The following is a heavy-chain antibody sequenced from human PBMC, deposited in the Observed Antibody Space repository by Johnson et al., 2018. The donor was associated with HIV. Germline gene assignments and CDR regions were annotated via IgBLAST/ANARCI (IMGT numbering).Heavy chain of an antibody. CDR2: IRYDGSNK. V-gene: IGHV3-30*02. Sequence: QVQLVESGGGVVQPGRSLRLSCAASGFTFSSYGMHWVRQAPGKGLEWVAFIRYDGSNKYYADSVKGRFTLSRDNSKNTLDMQMNSLTIEDTAVFYCAKTRMGGILDAFDLWGQGTMVIVS. CDR3: AKTRMGGILDAFDL. J-gene: IGHJ3*01. D-gene: IGHD3-10*01. CDR1: GFTFSSYG.